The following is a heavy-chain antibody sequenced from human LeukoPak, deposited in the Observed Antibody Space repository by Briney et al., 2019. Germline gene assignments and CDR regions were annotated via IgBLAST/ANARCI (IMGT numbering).Heavy chain of an antibody. CDR3: AKGTWYCSGGSCHFDY. CDR2: IYSGGST. CDR1: EFSVGSNY. D-gene: IGHD2-15*01. Sequence: GGSLRLSCAASEFSVGSNYMTWVRQAPGKGLEWVSLIYSGGSTYYADSVKGRFTISRDNSKNTLYLQMNSLRAEDTAVYYCAKGTWYCSGGSCHFDYWGQGTLVTVSS. J-gene: IGHJ4*02. V-gene: IGHV3-66*01.